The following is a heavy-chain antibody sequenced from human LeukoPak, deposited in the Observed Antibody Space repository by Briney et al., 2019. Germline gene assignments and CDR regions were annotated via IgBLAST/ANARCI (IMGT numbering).Heavy chain of an antibody. Sequence: GGSLRLSCAASGFTFSSYWMSWVRQAPGKGLEWVSAISGSGGSTYYADSVKGRFTISRDNSKNTLYLQMNSLRAEDTAVYYCAKDNSYGYVLWFDPWGQGTLVTVSS. D-gene: IGHD5-18*01. CDR3: AKDNSYGYVLWFDP. V-gene: IGHV3-23*01. J-gene: IGHJ5*02. CDR1: GFTFSSYW. CDR2: ISGSGGST.